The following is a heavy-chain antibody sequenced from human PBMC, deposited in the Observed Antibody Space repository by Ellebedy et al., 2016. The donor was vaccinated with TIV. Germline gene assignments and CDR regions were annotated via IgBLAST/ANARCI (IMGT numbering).Heavy chain of an antibody. V-gene: IGHV3-21*01. CDR3: ARDRIAAAQISYGMDV. Sequence: GGSLRLXXAASGFTFSSYSMNWVRQAPGKGLEWVSSISSSSSYIYYADSVKGRFTISRDNAKNSLYLQMNSLRAEDTAVYYCARDRIAAAQISYGMDVWGQGTTVTVSS. J-gene: IGHJ6*02. D-gene: IGHD6-13*01. CDR1: GFTFSSYS. CDR2: ISSSSSYI.